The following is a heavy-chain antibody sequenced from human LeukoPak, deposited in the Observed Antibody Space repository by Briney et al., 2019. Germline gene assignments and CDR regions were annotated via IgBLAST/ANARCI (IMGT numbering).Heavy chain of an antibody. CDR3: ARDHPSITGTIYFDY. J-gene: IGHJ4*02. V-gene: IGHV1-18*01. CDR2: ISAYNGNT. CDR1: GYTFTSYG. D-gene: IGHD1-20*01. Sequence: ASVNVSYTPSGYTFTSYGISWVRQAPGQGLEWMGWISAYNGNTNYAQKLQGRVTMTTDTSTSTAYMELRSLRSDDTAVYYCARDHPSITGTIYFDYWGQGTLVTVSS.